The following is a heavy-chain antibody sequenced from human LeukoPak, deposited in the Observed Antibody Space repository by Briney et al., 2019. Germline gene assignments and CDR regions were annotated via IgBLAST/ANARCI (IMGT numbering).Heavy chain of an antibody. J-gene: IGHJ4*02. CDR3: ARVDYYDSSGYYDY. CDR2: INHSGST. Sequence: GSLRLSCVASGFTFSSYWMSWVRQPPGKGLEWIGEINHSGSTNYNPSLKSRVTISVDTTKNQFSLKLSSVTAADTAVYYCARVDYYDSSGYYDYWGQGTLVTVSS. D-gene: IGHD3-22*01. CDR1: GFTFSSYW. V-gene: IGHV4-34*01.